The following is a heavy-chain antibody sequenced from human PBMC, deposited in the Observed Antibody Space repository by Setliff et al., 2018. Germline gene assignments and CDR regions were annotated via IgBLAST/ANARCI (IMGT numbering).Heavy chain of an antibody. D-gene: IGHD3-16*01. V-gene: IGHV4-61*09. CDR3: ARDASASDGGNAFDI. CDR2: IYTSWST. Sequence: KPSETLSLTCNVSGGSISSRTYYWSWIRQPAGKGLEWIGHIYTSWSTNYNPSLKSRVTMSIDTSNSQFSLKLSSVTAADTAIYYCARDASASDGGNAFDIWGQGTMVTVS. CDR1: GGSISSRTYY. J-gene: IGHJ3*02.